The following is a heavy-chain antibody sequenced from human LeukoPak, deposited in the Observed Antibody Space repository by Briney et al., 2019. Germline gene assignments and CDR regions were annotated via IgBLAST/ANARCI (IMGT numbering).Heavy chain of an antibody. J-gene: IGHJ4*02. V-gene: IGHV4-59*08. Sequence: PSETLSLTCTVSGGSISSYYWSWIRQPPGKGLEWIGYIYHSGSTKYNPSLKSRVTISIDTSKNQFSLKLSSVTAADTAAYYCARRNPTAAGFDWGQGTLVTVSS. D-gene: IGHD6-13*01. CDR2: IYHSGST. CDR3: ARRNPTAAGFD. CDR1: GGSISSYY.